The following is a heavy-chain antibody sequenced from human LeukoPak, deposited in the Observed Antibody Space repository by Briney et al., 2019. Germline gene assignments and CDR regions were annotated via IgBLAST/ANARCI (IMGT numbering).Heavy chain of an antibody. CDR1: GYTFTGYY. D-gene: IGHD2-2*01. J-gene: IGHJ3*02. V-gene: IGHV1-2*02. CDR3: ARVSQGYCSSTSCYRAFDI. CDR2: INPNSGGT. Sequence: ASVKVSCKASGYTFTGYYMHWVRQAPGQGLGWMGWINPNSGGTNYAQKFQGRVTMTRDTSISTAYMELSRLRSDDTAVYYCARVSQGYCSSTSCYRAFDIWGQGTMVTVSS.